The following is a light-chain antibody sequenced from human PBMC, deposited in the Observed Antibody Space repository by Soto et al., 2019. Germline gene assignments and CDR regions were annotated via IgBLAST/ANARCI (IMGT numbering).Light chain of an antibody. CDR2: GAS. CDR3: LNYVTSLTT. J-gene: IGKJ1*01. V-gene: IGKV3-20*01. Sequence: EIVLTQSPGTLSLSPGERATLSCGASQSVTSNYLSWYQQKPGQAPRLLIFGASIRVTGIPDRFIGSGSGTDFTLTISRLDPEDFAVYYCLNYVTSLTTFXQGTQV. CDR1: QSVTSNY.